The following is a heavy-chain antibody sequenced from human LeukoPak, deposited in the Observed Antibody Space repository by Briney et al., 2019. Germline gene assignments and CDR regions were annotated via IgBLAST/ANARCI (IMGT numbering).Heavy chain of an antibody. Sequence: PGGSLRLSCAASGFTFSSYAMSWVRQAPGKGLGWVSAISGSGGSTYYADSVKGRFTISRDNSKNTLYLQMNSLRAEDTAVYYCAKGSSSSFYYYYYMDVWGKGTTVTVSS. CDR2: ISGSGGST. CDR1: GFTFSSYA. D-gene: IGHD6-6*01. CDR3: AKGSSSSFYYYYYMDV. J-gene: IGHJ6*03. V-gene: IGHV3-23*01.